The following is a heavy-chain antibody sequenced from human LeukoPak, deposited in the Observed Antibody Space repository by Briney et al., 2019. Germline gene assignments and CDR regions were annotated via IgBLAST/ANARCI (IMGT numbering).Heavy chain of an antibody. Sequence: GASVRVSCKASAYTFTGYYLHWVRQAPGQGLEWMGWINPNSGGTNYAQKFQGRVTMTRDTSISTAYMELSSLRSDDTAVFYCARVDSSTWDSFDYWGQGTLVTGSS. J-gene: IGHJ4*02. V-gene: IGHV1-2*02. D-gene: IGHD6-13*01. CDR1: AYTFTGYY. CDR2: INPNSGGT. CDR3: ARVDSSTWDSFDY.